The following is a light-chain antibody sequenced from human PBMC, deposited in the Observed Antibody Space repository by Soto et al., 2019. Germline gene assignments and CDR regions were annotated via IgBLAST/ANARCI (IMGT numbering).Light chain of an antibody. J-gene: IGLJ2*01. CDR2: EVT. CDR1: SCDVGGYNY. CDR3: SSYAGRNNLV. Sequence: QSALTQPPSASGSPGQSVTISCTGTSCDVGGYNYVSWYQQHPGKAPKLMIYEVTKRPSGVPDRFSGSKSGNTASLNVSGLQAEDEADYYCSSYAGRNNLVFGGGTQLTVL. V-gene: IGLV2-8*01.